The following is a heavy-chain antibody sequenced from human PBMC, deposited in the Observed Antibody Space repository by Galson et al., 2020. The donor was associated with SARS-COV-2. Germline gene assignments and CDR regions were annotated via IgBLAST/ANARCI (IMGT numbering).Heavy chain of an antibody. J-gene: IGHJ4*02. CDR2: ISNSGST. V-gene: IGHV4-59*02. Sequence: SQTLSLTCTVSGGSVSSYYWSWIRQPPGKGLEWIGYISNSGSTNYNPSLKSRVTISVDTSKNQISLRLSSVTAADTAVYYCASLWGQGAGDYWGQGTLVSVSS. CDR3: ASLWGQGAGDY. D-gene: IGHD7-27*01. CDR1: GGSVSSYY.